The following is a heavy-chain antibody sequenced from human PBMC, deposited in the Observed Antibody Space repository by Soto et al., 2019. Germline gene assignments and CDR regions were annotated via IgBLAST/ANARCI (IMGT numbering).Heavy chain of an antibody. CDR3: SRGEDAFFYYGLDV. V-gene: IGHV4-59*02. Sequence: PSETLSLTCAVSGGSVSDYYWSWIRQAPGKGLEWVGYIQARGVTNYNPSRKSRVTMSVDTSKNQFSLSLRSVTTADTAVYYCSRGEDAFFYYGLDVWGQGITVTVSS. CDR1: GGSVSDYY. CDR2: IQARGVT. J-gene: IGHJ6*02.